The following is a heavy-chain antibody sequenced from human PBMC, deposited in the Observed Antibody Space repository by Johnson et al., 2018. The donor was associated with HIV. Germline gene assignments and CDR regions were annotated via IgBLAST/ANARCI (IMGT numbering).Heavy chain of an antibody. J-gene: IGHJ3*02. D-gene: IGHD2/OR15-2a*01. CDR3: ARRLSPDSFDI. V-gene: IGHV3-30*04. CDR1: AFMFSSYD. CDR2: LSYALRHE. Sequence: QMMLVESGGGVVQPGRSLRLSCAASAFMFSSYDLHWVRQAPGKGLEWVAILSYALRHEDYADSVKGRFTIARDNAKNSVYLQMNNLRAEYTAVYDCARRLSPDSFDIWCQGTMVTVSS.